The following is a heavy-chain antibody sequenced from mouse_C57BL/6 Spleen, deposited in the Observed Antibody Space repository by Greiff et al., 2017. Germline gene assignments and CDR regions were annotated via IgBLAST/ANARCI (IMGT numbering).Heavy chain of an antibody. CDR3: TGDYSNYTFAY. D-gene: IGHD2-5*01. V-gene: IGHV14-4*01. CDR1: GFNIKDDY. CDR2: IDPENGDT. Sequence: EVQLVESGAELVRPGASVKLSCTASGFNIKDDYMHWVKQRPEQGLEWIGWIDPENGDTEYASKFQGKATITADTSSNTAYLQLSSLTSEDTAVYYCTGDYSNYTFAYWGQGTLVTVSA. J-gene: IGHJ3*01.